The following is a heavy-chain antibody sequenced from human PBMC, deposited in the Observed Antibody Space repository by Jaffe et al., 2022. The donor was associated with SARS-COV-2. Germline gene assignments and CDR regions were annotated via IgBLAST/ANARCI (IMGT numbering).Heavy chain of an antibody. CDR2: ISSSSNTI. D-gene: IGHD5-18*01. Sequence: EVQLEESGGDLVQPGGSLRLSCAASGITFSTYNMNWVRQAPGKGLEWVSYISSSSNTIYYADSVKGRFTISRDNAKNSLYLQMNSLRAEDTAVYYCARTGYGHYFDYWGQGTLVTVSS. CDR1: GITFSTYN. V-gene: IGHV3-48*01. J-gene: IGHJ4*02. CDR3: ARTGYGHYFDY.